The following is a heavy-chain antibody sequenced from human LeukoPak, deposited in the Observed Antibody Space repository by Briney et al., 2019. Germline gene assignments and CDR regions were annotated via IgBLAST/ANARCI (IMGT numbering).Heavy chain of an antibody. Sequence: SETLSLTCTVSGGSISGHYWSWIRQPPGKGLEWIGYIHYSGSTIYNPSLKSRVTISVDPSKNQFSLKLSSVTAADTAVYYCARGHYGMDVWGQGTTATVSS. V-gene: IGHV4-59*11. J-gene: IGHJ6*02. CDR3: ARGHYGMDV. CDR1: GGSISGHY. CDR2: IHYSGST.